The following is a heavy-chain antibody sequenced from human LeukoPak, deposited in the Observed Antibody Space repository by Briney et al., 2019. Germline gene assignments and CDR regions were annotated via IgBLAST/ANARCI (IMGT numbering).Heavy chain of an antibody. Sequence: HLGGSLRLSCAASGFAFSHFGMSWVRQTPGKGLEWVSTISGSGGSTNYADSVKGRFSISRDNSKNTMYLQMDSLRADDTALYYCAKGVVVEVLTYYFDVWGQGALVTVSP. J-gene: IGHJ4*02. CDR1: GFAFSHFG. CDR2: ISGSGGST. V-gene: IGHV3-23*01. D-gene: IGHD2-15*01. CDR3: AKGVVVEVLTYYFDV.